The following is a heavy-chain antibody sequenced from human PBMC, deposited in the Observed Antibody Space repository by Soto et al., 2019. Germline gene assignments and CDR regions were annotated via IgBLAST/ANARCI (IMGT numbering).Heavy chain of an antibody. CDR3: ARGRYGDY. CDR2: ISADNGNT. D-gene: IGHD1-1*01. Sequence: QVHLVQSGAEGKKPGASVKVSCKGSGYGFTTYGITWVRQAPGQGLEWMAWISADNGNTNYAQKLQGRVSVTRDTSTSTAYMELRSLRSDATAVYYCARGRYGDYWGQGALVTVSS. J-gene: IGHJ4*02. CDR1: GYGFTTYG. V-gene: IGHV1-18*01.